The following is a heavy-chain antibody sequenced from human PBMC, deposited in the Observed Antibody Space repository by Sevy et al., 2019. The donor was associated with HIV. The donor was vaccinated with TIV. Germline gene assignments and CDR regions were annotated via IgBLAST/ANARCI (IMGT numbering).Heavy chain of an antibody. V-gene: IGHV3-23*01. D-gene: IGHD5-12*01. CDR2: ISGSGGST. Sequence: GGSLRLSCAASGFTFSSYAMSWVRQAPGKGLEWVSAISGSGGSTYYADSVKGRFTISRDNSKNTLYLQMNSLRAEDTAVYYCASATRRDGYKSRPYYYYGMDVWGQGTTVTVSS. CDR3: ASATRRDGYKSRPYYYYGMDV. CDR1: GFTFSSYA. J-gene: IGHJ6*02.